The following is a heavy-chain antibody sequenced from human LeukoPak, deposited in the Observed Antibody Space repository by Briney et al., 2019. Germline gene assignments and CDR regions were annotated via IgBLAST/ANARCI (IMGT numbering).Heavy chain of an antibody. Sequence: GGSLRLSCAASGFISRDYPMSWARQTPGKGLEWVSSISAGGGGIYYADSVKGRFTVSRDDSKNTLYLQMNSLRVEDTALYYCAKESNGRRFDFDYWGQGTLATVSS. V-gene: IGHV3-23*01. CDR3: AKESNGRRFDFDY. J-gene: IGHJ4*02. CDR1: GFISRDYP. CDR2: ISAGGGGI. D-gene: IGHD1-26*01.